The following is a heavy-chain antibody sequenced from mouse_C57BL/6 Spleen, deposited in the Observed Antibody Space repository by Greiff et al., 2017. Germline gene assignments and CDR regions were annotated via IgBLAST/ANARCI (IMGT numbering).Heavy chain of an antibody. CDR2: LDPEDGDT. CDR1: GFNINDYY. J-gene: IGHJ4*01. Sequence: VQLQQSGAELVKPGASVKLSCTASGFNINDYYMHWVKQRTEQGLEWIGRLDPEDGDTTYAPKFQGKATITADTSSNTAYLQLSSLTSEDTAVYYCAPFYSDYDAMDYWGQGTSVTVSS. D-gene: IGHD2-13*01. CDR3: APFYSDYDAMDY. V-gene: IGHV14-2*01.